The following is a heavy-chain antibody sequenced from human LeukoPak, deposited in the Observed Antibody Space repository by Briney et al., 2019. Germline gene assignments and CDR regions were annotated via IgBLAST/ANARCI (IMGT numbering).Heavy chain of an antibody. Sequence: GGSLRLSCAASGFTFSSYSMNWVRQAPGKGLEWVSSISSSSSYIYYADSVKGRFTISRDNAKNSLYLQMNSLRAEDTAVYYCASVPLGYSSSYAFDIWGQGTMVTVSS. CDR1: GFTFSSYS. V-gene: IGHV3-21*01. J-gene: IGHJ3*02. CDR2: ISSSSSYI. D-gene: IGHD6-13*01. CDR3: ASVPLGYSSSYAFDI.